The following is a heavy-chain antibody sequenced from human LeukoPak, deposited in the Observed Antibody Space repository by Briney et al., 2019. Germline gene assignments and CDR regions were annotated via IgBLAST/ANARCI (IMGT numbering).Heavy chain of an antibody. CDR1: GYTFTSYG. J-gene: IGHJ6*02. V-gene: IGHV1-18*01. CDR3: ARVWGGYYYGMDV. D-gene: IGHD3-10*01. Sequence: ASVKVSCKASGYTFTSYGFSWVRQAPGQGLEWMGWISAYNGDTKYALNLQGRVTMTTDTSTSTAYMELRSLRSEDTAVYYCARVWGGYYYGMDVWGQGTTVTVSS. CDR2: ISAYNGDT.